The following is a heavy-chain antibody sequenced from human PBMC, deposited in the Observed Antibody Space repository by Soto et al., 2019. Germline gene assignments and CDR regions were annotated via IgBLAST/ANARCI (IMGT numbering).Heavy chain of an antibody. CDR1: GYTLTELS. Sequence: ASVKVYCKVSGYTLTELSMHWVRQAPGKGLEWMGGFDPEDGETIYAQKFQGRVTMTEDTSTDTAYMELSSLRSEDTAVYYCATHSTAPPCLAGHHGPFDFRRQGTMVPGS. CDR3: ATHSTAPPCLAGHHGPFDF. CDR2: FDPEDGET. J-gene: IGHJ3*01. V-gene: IGHV1-24*01. D-gene: IGHD2-2*01.